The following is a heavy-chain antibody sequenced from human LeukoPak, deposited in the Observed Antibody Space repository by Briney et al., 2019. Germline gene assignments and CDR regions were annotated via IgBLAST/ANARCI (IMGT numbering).Heavy chain of an antibody. CDR2: ISWNSGSI. Sequence: PGRSLRLSCAASGFTFDDYAMHWVRQAPGKGLEWVSGISWNSGSIGYADSVKGRFTISRDNAKNSLYLQMNSLRAEDTAVYYCARALRPGDYFDYWGQGTLVTVSS. CDR3: ARALRPGDYFDY. D-gene: IGHD7-27*01. CDR1: GFTFDDYA. J-gene: IGHJ4*02. V-gene: IGHV3-9*01.